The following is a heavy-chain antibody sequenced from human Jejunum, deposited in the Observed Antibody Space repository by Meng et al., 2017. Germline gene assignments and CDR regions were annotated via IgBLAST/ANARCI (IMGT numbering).Heavy chain of an antibody. D-gene: IGHD3-22*01. CDR3: ARGGYDSSGYYYRWFDP. J-gene: IGHJ5*02. V-gene: IGHV6-1*01. CDR1: GESVYSNSAD. Sequence: QRHLQQSAPGLVKPSQTLSLTCVIPGESVYSNSADWHWFRQSPSRGLEWLGRTYYRSKWYNDYAVSVKSRITVNPDTSKNHFSLQLNSVTPEDTAVYYCARGGYDSSGYYYRWFDPWGQGTLVTVSS. CDR2: TYYRSKWYN.